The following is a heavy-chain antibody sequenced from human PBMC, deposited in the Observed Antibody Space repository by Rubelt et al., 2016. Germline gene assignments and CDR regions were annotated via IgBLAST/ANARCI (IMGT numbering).Heavy chain of an antibody. V-gene: IGHV4-34*01. CDR2: INHNGST. D-gene: IGHD2-8*01. CDR3: ARRNGDKYYYYGMDV. CDR1: GGSFSGYY. Sequence: QVQLQQWGAGLLKPSETLSLTCAVYGGSFSGYYWSWIRQPPGKGLEWFGEINHNGSTYNNPPLKNRVTIHVTPSKNQFSLKRSSVAAAETAVYDWARRNGDKYYYYGMDVWGQGTTVTVS. J-gene: IGHJ6*02.